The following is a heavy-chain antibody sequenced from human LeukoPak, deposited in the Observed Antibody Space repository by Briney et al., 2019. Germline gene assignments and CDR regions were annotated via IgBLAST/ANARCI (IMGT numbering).Heavy chain of an antibody. D-gene: IGHD1-26*01. CDR2: INPYSEGT. Sequence: GASVKVSCKASGYAFTTFHVQWVRQAPGQGLEWMGVINPYSEGTNYAQKFQGRVTLTRDMSTSTIYMELSGLRSEDTAVYYCVRDASGSFLFDFWGQGTLVTVSS. J-gene: IGHJ4*02. V-gene: IGHV1-46*01. CDR3: VRDASGSFLFDF. CDR1: GYAFTTFH.